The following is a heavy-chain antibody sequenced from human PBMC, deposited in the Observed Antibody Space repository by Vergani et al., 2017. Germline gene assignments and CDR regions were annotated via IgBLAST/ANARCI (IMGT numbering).Heavy chain of an antibody. Sequence: EVQLVESGGGLVQPGRSLRLSCTASGFTFGDYAMSWFRQAPGKGLEWVSAISGSGGSTYYADSVKGRFTISRDNSKNTLYLQMNSLRAEDTAVYYCAKGGEGGDYSRFDYWGQGTLVTVSS. V-gene: IGHV3-23*04. CDR1: GFTFGDYA. CDR3: AKGGEGGDYSRFDY. J-gene: IGHJ4*02. D-gene: IGHD4-17*01. CDR2: ISGSGGST.